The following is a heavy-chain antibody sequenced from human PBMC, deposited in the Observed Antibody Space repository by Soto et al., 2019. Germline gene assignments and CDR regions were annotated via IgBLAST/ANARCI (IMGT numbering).Heavy chain of an antibody. CDR2: ISAYNGNT. D-gene: IGHD3-9*01. Sequence: ASVKVSCKASGYTFTSYGISWVRQAPGQGLEWMGWISAYNGNTNYAQKLQGRVTMTTDTSTSTAYMELRSLRSDDTAVYYCAXDNRYFDWSVSDYGMDVWGQGTTVTVSS. CDR1: GYTFTSYG. V-gene: IGHV1-18*04. J-gene: IGHJ6*02. CDR3: AXDNRYFDWSVSDYGMDV.